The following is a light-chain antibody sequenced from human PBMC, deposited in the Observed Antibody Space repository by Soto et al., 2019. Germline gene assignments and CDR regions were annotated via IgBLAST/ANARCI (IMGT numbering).Light chain of an antibody. Sequence: QSVLTQPASVSGSPVQSITISCTGTSSDVGSYNLVSWYQQHPGKAPKLMIYEVSKRPSGVSNRFSGSKSGNTASLTISGLQAEDEADYYCCSYAGSYYVFGTGTKVTVL. CDR3: CSYAGSYYV. J-gene: IGLJ1*01. CDR1: SSDVGSYNL. CDR2: EVS. V-gene: IGLV2-23*02.